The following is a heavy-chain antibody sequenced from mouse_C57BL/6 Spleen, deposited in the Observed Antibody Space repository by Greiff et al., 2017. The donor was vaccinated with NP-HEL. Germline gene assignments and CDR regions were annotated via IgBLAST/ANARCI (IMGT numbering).Heavy chain of an antibody. D-gene: IGHD2-4*01. V-gene: IGHV2-6*01. CDR2: IWGVGST. Sequence: QVQLKESGPGLVAPSQCLSITCTVSGFSLTSYGVDWVRQSPGKGLEWLGVIWGVGSTNYNSALKSRLSISKDNSKSQVFLKMNSLQTDDTAMYYCASIYYDYDEGYAMDYWGQGTSVTVSS. CDR1: GFSLTSYG. J-gene: IGHJ4*01. CDR3: ASIYYDYDEGYAMDY.